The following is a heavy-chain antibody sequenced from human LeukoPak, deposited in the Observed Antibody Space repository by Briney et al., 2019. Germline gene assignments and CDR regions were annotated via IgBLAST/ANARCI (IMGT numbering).Heavy chain of an antibody. V-gene: IGHV3-33*01. D-gene: IGHD5-12*01. CDR1: GFTLTSYG. CDR2: IWYDGSNK. J-gene: IGHJ4*02. CDR3: SRGGSGYDFDF. Sequence: GGSLRLSCAASGFTLTSYGMHWVRQAPGKGLEWVAVIWYDGSNKYYVDSVKGRFTISRDNSKNTLYLQINSLRAEDTAVYYCSRGGSGYDFDFWGQGTLVTVSS.